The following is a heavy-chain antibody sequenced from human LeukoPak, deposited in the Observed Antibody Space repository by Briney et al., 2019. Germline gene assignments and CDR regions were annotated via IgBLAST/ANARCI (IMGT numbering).Heavy chain of an antibody. D-gene: IGHD6-13*01. CDR3: ARGVAGMAYFDY. V-gene: IGHV3-48*02. CDR2: ITSSSSTI. J-gene: IGHJ4*02. Sequence: QPAGSLRLSCAASGFSFSSYSMNWVRQAPGKGLELVSYITSSSSTIHYADSVKGRFTISRDNAKNSLYLQMNSLRDEDTAVFYCARGVAGMAYFDYWGQGTLVTVSS. CDR1: GFSFSSYS.